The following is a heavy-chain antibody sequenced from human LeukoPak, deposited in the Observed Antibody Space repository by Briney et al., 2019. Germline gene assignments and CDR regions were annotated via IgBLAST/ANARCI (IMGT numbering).Heavy chain of an antibody. CDR3: ARDAAAVAGAIYYYYYYMDV. CDR2: MNPNTGNP. D-gene: IGHD6-19*01. J-gene: IGHJ6*03. V-gene: IGHV7-4-1*02. CDR1: GYTFTSYD. Sequence: ASVKVSCKASGYTFTSYDINWVRQATGQGLEWMGWMNPNTGNPTYAQGFTGRFAFSLDTSVSTAYLQISSLKAEDTAVYYCARDAAAVAGAIYYYYYYMDVWGKGTTVTVSS.